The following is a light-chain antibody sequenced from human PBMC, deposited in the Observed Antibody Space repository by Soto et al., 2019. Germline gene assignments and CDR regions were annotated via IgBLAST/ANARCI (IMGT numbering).Light chain of an antibody. V-gene: IGLV2-23*01. CDR2: KGT. CDR1: SSDVGAYNS. CDR3: CSSATGSTYV. Sequence: QSALAQPASVSGSPGQSITISCTGTSSDVGAYNSVSWYQQHPHRAPQVIIYKGTQRPSGVSNRFSGSTSGNAASLTISALQADDEADYFCCSSATGSTYVFGTGTKLTVL. J-gene: IGLJ1*01.